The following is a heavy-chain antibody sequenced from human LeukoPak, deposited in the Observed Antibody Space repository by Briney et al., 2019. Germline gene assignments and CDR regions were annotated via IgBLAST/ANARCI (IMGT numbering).Heavy chain of an antibody. CDR3: AKGLRGFSSGLVFDY. CDR1: GFTLNNYA. V-gene: IGHV3-23*01. CDR2: IGDKGGST. D-gene: IGHD6-19*01. J-gene: IGHJ4*02. Sequence: GGSLRLSCAASGFTLNNYAMSWVRQAPGKGLEWVSGIGDKGGSTHYADSVKGRFTISRDNSKNTLDLQMNSLRAEDTALYYCAKGLRGFSSGLVFDYWGQGTLVTVPS.